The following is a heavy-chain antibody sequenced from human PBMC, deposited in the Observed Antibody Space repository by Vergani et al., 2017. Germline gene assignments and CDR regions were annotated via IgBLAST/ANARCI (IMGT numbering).Heavy chain of an antibody. CDR3: AREGFYDYVWGSYRLRGGYYFDY. J-gene: IGHJ4*02. D-gene: IGHD3-16*02. Sequence: QVQLVQSGAEVKKPGSSVKVSCKASGGTFTNYAISWVRQAPGQRLEWMGWINAGNGNTKYSQKFQGRVTITRDTSASTAYMELSSLRSEDTAVYYCAREGFYDYVWGSYRLRGGYYFDYWGQGTLVTVSS. CDR2: INAGNGNT. V-gene: IGHV1-3*01. CDR1: GGTFTNYA.